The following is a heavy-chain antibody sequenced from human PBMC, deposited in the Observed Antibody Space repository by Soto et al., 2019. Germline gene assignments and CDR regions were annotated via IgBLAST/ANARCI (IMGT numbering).Heavy chain of an antibody. CDR2: ISTSGNT. V-gene: IGHV4-4*07. CDR3: ARTGLADVKGAFDI. J-gene: IGHJ3*02. CDR1: GGSISSDY. Sequence: PSETLSLTGTVSGGSISSDYCSWIRQPAWKGLEWVGRISTSGNTNYNASLKSRVTMSVDTSKNQFSLKLTSVTAADTAVYYCARTGLADVKGAFDIFGQGTMVTFSS.